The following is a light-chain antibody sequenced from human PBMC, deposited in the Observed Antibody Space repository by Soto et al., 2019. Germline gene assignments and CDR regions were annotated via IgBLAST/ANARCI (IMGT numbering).Light chain of an antibody. CDR2: GAS. CDR1: QNVNNY. V-gene: IGKV3-11*01. CDR3: HQRQSWPRT. J-gene: IGKJ1*01. Sequence: IVWTHSPATLSFSPGQRATLFCGASQNVNNYLAWYQQRPGQAPRLLIYGASSRATGIPDRFSGSGSGTDFTLTISRLEPEDFALYYCHQRQSWPRTFGQGTKVDIK.